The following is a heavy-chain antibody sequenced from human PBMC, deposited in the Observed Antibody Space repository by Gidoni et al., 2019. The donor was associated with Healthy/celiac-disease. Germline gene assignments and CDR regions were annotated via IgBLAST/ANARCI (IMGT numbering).Heavy chain of an antibody. CDR1: GFTFSSYA. J-gene: IGHJ4*02. CDR2: ISGSGGST. D-gene: IGHD2-2*01. Sequence: EVQLLESGGGLVQPGGPLRLSCAASGFTFSSYAMSWVRQAPGKGLEWVSAISGSGGSTYYADSVKGRFTISRDNSKNTLYLQMNSLRAEDTAVYYCAKDQLHGPLIDYWGQGTLVTVSS. CDR3: AKDQLHGPLIDY. V-gene: IGHV3-23*01.